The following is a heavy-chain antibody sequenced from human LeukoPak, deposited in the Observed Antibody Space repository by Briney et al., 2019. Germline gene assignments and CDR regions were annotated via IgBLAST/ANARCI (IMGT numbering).Heavy chain of an antibody. Sequence: SETLSLTCAVYGGSFSGYYWSWIRQPPGKGLEWIGEINHSGSTNYNPSLKSRVTISVDTSKNQFSLKLSSVTAADTAVYYCARGARTSLGYFDYWGQGTLVTVSS. V-gene: IGHV4-34*01. CDR1: GGSFSGYY. CDR2: INHSGST. D-gene: IGHD7-27*01. J-gene: IGHJ4*02. CDR3: ARGARTSLGYFDY.